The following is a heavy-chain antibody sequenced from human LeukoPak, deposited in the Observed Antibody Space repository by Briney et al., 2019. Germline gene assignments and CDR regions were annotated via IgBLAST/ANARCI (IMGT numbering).Heavy chain of an antibody. Sequence: ASVKVSCKTSGYTFTDYDVHWVRQAPGQGLEWMGWINPNSATTNYAQRLQGRVTFTRDTSLSIAYMELSSLPSEDAAVYFCARGDFGETNTAFDVWGQGTLVAVSS. D-gene: IGHD4-17*01. CDR2: INPNSATT. V-gene: IGHV1-8*03. CDR3: ARGDFGETNTAFDV. CDR1: GYTFTDYD. J-gene: IGHJ3*01.